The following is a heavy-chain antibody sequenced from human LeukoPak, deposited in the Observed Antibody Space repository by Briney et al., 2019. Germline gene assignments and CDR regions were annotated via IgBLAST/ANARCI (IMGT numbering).Heavy chain of an antibody. CDR3: ARGGITRGDAFDI. Sequence: PGGSLRLSCAASGFTFSSYAMHWVRQAPGKGLEWVAVISYDGSNKYYADSVKGRFTISRDNSKNTLYLQMNSLRAEDTALYYCARGGITRGDAFDIWGQGTMVTVSS. D-gene: IGHD3-10*01. CDR1: GFTFSSYA. V-gene: IGHV3-30-3*01. J-gene: IGHJ3*02. CDR2: ISYDGSNK.